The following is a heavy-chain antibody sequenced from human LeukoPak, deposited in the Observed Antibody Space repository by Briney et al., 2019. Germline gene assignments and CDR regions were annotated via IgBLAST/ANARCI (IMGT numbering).Heavy chain of an antibody. D-gene: IGHD3-9*01. CDR2: ISSGGMYI. J-gene: IGHJ5*02. Sequence: GGSLRLSCAASGFTFSRYSMNWVRQAPGKGLEWVSSISSGGMYIYYADSVKGRFTISRDNAKNSLFLRMNSLRAEDTAVYYCASLEYYDILTGDNWFDPWGQGTLVTVSS. CDR3: ASLEYYDILTGDNWFDP. V-gene: IGHV3-21*01. CDR1: GFTFSRYS.